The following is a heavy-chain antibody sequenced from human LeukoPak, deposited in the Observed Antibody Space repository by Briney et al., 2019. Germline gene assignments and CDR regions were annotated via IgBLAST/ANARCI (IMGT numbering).Heavy chain of an antibody. CDR2: ISDSGDYT. D-gene: IGHD2-8*01. Sequence: GGSLTLSCAGSGFSFSSCTMSSVRQAPGQGLEWVSAISDSGDYTSYADSVRGRFTISRDNSRNTQYLQMISLRPEDPAVYYCAKDTSIGKYCTTDVCCPFDYWGQGTLVTVSS. J-gene: IGHJ4*02. CDR1: GFSFSSCT. CDR3: AKDTSIGKYCTTDVCCPFDY. V-gene: IGHV3-23*01.